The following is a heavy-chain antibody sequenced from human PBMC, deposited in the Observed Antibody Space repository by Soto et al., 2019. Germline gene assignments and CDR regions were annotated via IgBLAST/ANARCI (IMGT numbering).Heavy chain of an antibody. CDR2: ISSNGGST. J-gene: IGHJ6*02. CDR1: GFTFSSYA. Sequence: PGGSLRLSCAASGFTFSSYAMHWVRQAPGKGLEYVSAISSNGGSTYYANSVKGRFTISRDNSKNTLYLQMGSLRAEDMAVYYCARSPVWDGHYYYGMDVWGQGTTVTVSS. V-gene: IGHV3-64*01. D-gene: IGHD1-26*01. CDR3: ARSPVWDGHYYYGMDV.